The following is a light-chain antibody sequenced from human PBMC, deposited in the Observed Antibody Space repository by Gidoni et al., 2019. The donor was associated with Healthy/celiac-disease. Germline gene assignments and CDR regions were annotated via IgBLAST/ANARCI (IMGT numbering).Light chain of an antibody. J-gene: IGKJ1*01. CDR1: QSISSY. Sequence: RVTITCRASQSISSYLNWYQQKPGKAPKLLIYAASSLQSGVPSRFSGSGSGTDFTLTISSLQPEDFATYYCQQSYSTPPWTFGQGTKVEIK. CDR2: AAS. V-gene: IGKV1-39*01. CDR3: QQSYSTPPWT.